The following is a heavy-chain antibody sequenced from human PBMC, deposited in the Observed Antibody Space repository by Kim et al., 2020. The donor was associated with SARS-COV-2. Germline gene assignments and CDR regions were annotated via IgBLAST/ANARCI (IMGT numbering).Heavy chain of an antibody. CDR1: GFTFSSYG. Sequence: GGSLRLSCAASGFTFSSYGMHWVRQAPGKGLEWVAVIWYDGSNKYYADSVKGRFTISRDNSKNTLYLQMNSLRAEDTAVYYCARGYCSGGSCYRYYGMDVWGQGTTVTVSS. J-gene: IGHJ6*02. CDR3: ARGYCSGGSCYRYYGMDV. D-gene: IGHD2-15*01. CDR2: IWYDGSNK. V-gene: IGHV3-33*01.